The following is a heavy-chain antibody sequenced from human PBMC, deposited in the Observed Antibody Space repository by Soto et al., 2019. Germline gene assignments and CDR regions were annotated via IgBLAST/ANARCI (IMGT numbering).Heavy chain of an antibody. V-gene: IGHV3-49*05. J-gene: IGHJ3*01. D-gene: IGHD3-10*01. Sequence: KTGGPLRLSCTASGFIFGDYAQSRLRQATGKGLEWVGFIRSKGSGGTSEYAASVKGRFTFSRDDSKSIAYLQMNSLKTEDTAVYYCTRDQPITPWGQGTMVTVSS. CDR1: GFIFGDYA. CDR2: IRSKGSGGTS. CDR3: TRDQPITP.